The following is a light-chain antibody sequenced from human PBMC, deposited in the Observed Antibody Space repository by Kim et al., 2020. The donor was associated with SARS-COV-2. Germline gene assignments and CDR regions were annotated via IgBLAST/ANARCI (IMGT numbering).Light chain of an antibody. J-gene: IGLJ1*01. CDR2: SNN. CDR1: GSNIGTTS. Sequence: ELTQPPSASGTPGRGVTISCSGGGSNIGTTSVNWYQQLPGRAPKVLIFSNNQRPSGVPDRFSGSKSGTSASLAISGLQSEDEADYYCEAWDATLRGYV. CDR3: EAWDATLRGYV. V-gene: IGLV1-44*01.